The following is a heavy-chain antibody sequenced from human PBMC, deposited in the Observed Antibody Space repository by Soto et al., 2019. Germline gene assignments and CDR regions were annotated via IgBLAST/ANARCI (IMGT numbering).Heavy chain of an antibody. CDR1: CPSFPAPG. CDR3: AAYSGGFYRAFDY. Sequence: SGKVSCKVSCPSFPAPGVQWVQQTRGQRLEWMGWILVGSGDTNYSEKFQDRVTFSRDRSTSTVYMEMSGLRSEDTAIYYCAAYSGGFYRAFDYWGQGALVTVSS. J-gene: IGHJ4*02. CDR2: ILVGSGDT. V-gene: IGHV1-58*01. D-gene: IGHD2-15*01.